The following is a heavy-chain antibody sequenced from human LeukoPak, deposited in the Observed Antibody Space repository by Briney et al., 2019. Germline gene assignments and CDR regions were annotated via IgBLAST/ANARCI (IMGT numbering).Heavy chain of an antibody. CDR2: IFYTGST. J-gene: IGHJ4*02. D-gene: IGHD1-26*01. Sequence: SETLSLTCTVSGGSISSSSYYWGWIRQSPGKGLEWIGSIFYTGSTYSNPSLKSRVTISVDTSKNQFSLRLSSVTAADTAVYYSARLASGSYGPLTPFDYWGQGTLVTVSS. V-gene: IGHV4-39*07. CDR3: ARLASGSYGPLTPFDY. CDR1: GGSISSSSYY.